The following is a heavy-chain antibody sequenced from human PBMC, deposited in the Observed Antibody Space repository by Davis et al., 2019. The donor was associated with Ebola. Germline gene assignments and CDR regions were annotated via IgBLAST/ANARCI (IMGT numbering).Heavy chain of an antibody. CDR1: GGSFSSYY. V-gene: IGHV4-39*01. CDR3: AREMATSLDY. J-gene: IGHJ4*02. D-gene: IGHD5-24*01. CDR2: IYYSGST. Sequence: SETLSLTCAVYGGSFSSYYWGWIRQPPGKGLEWIGSIYYSGSTYYNPSLKSRVTISVDTSKNQFSLKLSSVTAADTAVYYCAREMATSLDYWGQGTLVTVSS.